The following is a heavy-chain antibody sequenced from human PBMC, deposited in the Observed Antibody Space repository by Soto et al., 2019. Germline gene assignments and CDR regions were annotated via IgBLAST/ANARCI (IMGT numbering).Heavy chain of an antibody. V-gene: IGHV1-46*01. CDR3: ARADYYDSSGFYYDC. J-gene: IGHJ4*02. D-gene: IGHD3-22*01. Sequence: ASVKVSCKSSGYIFTNHYIHWVRQAPGQGLEWMGIINPSGGSTNYLQKFQGRITMTRDTSTSTVYMELSSLRSEDTAVYFCARADYYDSSGFYYDCWGQGSLVTVSS. CDR2: INPSGGST. CDR1: GYIFTNHY.